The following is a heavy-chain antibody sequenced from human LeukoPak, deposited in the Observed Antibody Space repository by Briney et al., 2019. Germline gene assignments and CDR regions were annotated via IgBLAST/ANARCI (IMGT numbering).Heavy chain of an antibody. V-gene: IGHV1-18*01. D-gene: IGHD6-19*01. CDR2: VSAYNGNT. CDR1: GYTFTSYG. Sequence: ASVKVSCKASGYTFTSYGISWVRQAPGQGLEWMGWVSAYNGNTNYAQKLQGRVTMTTDTSTSTAYMELRSLRSDDTAVYYCATESSGWYYYGMDVWGQGTTVTVSS. J-gene: IGHJ6*02. CDR3: ATESSGWYYYGMDV.